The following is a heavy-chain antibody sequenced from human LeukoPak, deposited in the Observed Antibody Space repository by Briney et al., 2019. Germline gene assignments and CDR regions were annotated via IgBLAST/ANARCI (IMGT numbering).Heavy chain of an antibody. CDR2: TYYRSRWHN. Sequence: SHTPSLICAISGHSVSSNSAVWNWIRQSPSRGLEWLGRTYYRSRWHNDYAVSVKSRVSVNPDTSKNQFSLQLNSVTPEDTAVYYCTRGGAAAGFDFWGQGTLVTVSS. CDR3: TRGGAAAGFDF. V-gene: IGHV6-1*01. J-gene: IGHJ4*02. CDR1: GHSVSSNSAV. D-gene: IGHD6-13*01.